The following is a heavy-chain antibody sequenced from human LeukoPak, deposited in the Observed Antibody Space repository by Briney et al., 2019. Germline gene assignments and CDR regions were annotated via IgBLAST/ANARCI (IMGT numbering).Heavy chain of an antibody. CDR3: AKDPRNILTGDFDDFDI. J-gene: IGHJ3*02. Sequence: ASVKLSCKASGYTSSNYCIHWLRQAPGQGFEWMGIFNPTYSIPIYAPTFEGRVTMTSDMSTSTFYMDLSTLRSEDTAVYFCAKDPRNILTGDFDDFDIWGQGTMVTVSS. V-gene: IGHV1-46*01. CDR2: FNPTYSIP. D-gene: IGHD3-9*01. CDR1: GYTSSNYC.